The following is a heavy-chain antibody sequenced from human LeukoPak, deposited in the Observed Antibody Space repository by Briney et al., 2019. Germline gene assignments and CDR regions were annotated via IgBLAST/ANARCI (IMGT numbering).Heavy chain of an antibody. J-gene: IGHJ5*02. Sequence: ASVKVSCKASGYSFTDKYMHWVRQAPGQGLEWMGWINPNSGGTNYAQKFQGRVTMTTDTSMSTAYMELSRLTSDDTAVYYCARAGGRSWFDPWGQGALVTVSS. CDR2: INPNSGGT. CDR3: ARAGGRSWFDP. CDR1: GYSFTDKY. V-gene: IGHV1-2*02.